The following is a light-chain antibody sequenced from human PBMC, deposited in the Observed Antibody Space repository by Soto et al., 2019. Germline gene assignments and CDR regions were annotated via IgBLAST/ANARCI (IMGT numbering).Light chain of an antibody. J-gene: IGKJ4*01. CDR3: QQFSSYPLT. V-gene: IGKV3-20*01. CDR1: QSAGNF. Sequence: EIVPTQSPSTLSVSPGETASLSCRASQSAGNFLAWYQQKPGQAPKLLIYDASSRATGIPDRFSGGGSGTDFILTISRLEPEDFAVYYCQQFSSYPLTFGGGTKVDIK. CDR2: DAS.